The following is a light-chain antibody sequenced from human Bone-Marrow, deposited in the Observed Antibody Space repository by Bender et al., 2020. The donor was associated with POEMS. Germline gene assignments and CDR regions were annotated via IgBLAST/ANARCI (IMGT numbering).Light chain of an antibody. CDR1: SSDVGRYNY. J-gene: IGLJ2*01. Sequence: QSALTQPASLSVSPGQSITISCTGSSSDVGRYNYVSWYQQHPGKAPKLIIYEVSNRPSGVSDRFSGSKSGNTASLTISGLQTEDEADYYCSSYTTSTTLLFGGGTRLTVL. CDR3: SSYTTSTTLL. V-gene: IGLV2-14*03. CDR2: EVS.